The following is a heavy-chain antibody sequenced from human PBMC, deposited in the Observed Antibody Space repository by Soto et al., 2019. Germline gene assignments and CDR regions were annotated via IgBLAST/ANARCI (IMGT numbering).Heavy chain of an antibody. D-gene: IGHD6-13*01. J-gene: IGHJ4*02. CDR1: GSIFIGYG. Sequence: GGSLRLSCVVPGSIFIGYGMHWVRQAPGKGLEWVSYISTSSSTIYYADSVKGRFTISRDDAKNSLYLQMNSLRDEDTAVYYCARDSAVGTGHRYSSWGQGTLVTVSS. V-gene: IGHV3-48*02. CDR3: ARDSAVGTGHRYSS. CDR2: ISTSSSTI.